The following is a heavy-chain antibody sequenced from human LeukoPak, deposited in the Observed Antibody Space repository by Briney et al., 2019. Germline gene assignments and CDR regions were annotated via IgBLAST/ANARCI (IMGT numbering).Heavy chain of an antibody. V-gene: IGHV4-38-2*01. CDR1: GCSISSGYY. Sequence: SETLSLTCAVSGCSISSGYYRGWIRQPPGKGLEWIGSIYHSGSTYYNPSLKSRVTISVDTSKNQFSLKLSSVTAADTAVYYCARQPGYCTNGVCYNAWFDPWGQGTLVTVSS. CDR3: ARQPGYCTNGVCYNAWFDP. J-gene: IGHJ5*02. CDR2: IYHSGST. D-gene: IGHD2-8*01.